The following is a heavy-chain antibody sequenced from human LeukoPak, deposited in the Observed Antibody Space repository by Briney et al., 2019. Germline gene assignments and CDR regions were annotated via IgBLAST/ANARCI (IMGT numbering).Heavy chain of an antibody. CDR1: GYSISSGYY. Sequence: RASETLSLTCTVSGYSISSGYYWGWIRQPPGQGLEWIGSIYHSGSTYYNPSLKSRVTISVDTSKNQFSLKLSSVTAADTAVYYCARLATPSTMAARGRSWFESWGQGTLVTVSS. D-gene: IGHD6-6*01. CDR3: ARLATPSTMAARGRSWFES. CDR2: IYHSGST. J-gene: IGHJ5*01. V-gene: IGHV4-38-2*02.